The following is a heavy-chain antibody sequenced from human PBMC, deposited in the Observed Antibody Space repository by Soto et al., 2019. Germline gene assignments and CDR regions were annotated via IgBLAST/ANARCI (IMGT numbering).Heavy chain of an antibody. V-gene: IGHV4-31*03. CDR3: AKDRLAGNFDY. J-gene: IGHJ4*02. Sequence: SETLSLTCTVSGGSISSGGYYWSWIRQHPGKGLEWIGYIYYSGSTYYNPSLKSRVTISVDTSKNQFSLKLSSVTAADTAVYYCAKDRLAGNFDYWGQGTQVTVSS. CDR1: GGSISSGGYY. CDR2: IYYSGST.